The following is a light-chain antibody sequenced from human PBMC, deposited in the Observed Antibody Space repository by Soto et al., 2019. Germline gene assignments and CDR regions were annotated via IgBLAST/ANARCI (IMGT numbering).Light chain of an antibody. Sequence: QAVVTQPPSASGTPGQRVTISCSGSSSNIGSNYVYWYQQLPGRAPKLLIYRSNQRPSGVPDRFSGSKSGTSASLAISGLRSEDEADYYCAAWDDSLSVVVFGGGTKLTVL. CDR1: SSNIGSNY. CDR2: RSN. V-gene: IGLV1-47*01. J-gene: IGLJ2*01. CDR3: AAWDDSLSVVV.